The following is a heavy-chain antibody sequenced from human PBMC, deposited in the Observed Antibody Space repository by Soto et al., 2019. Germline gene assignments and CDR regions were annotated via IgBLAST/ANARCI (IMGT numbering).Heavy chain of an antibody. Sequence: QVQLVQSGAEVRKPGASVRVSCKVPENTLTELTIDWLRQAPGKGLEWMGHSAPEQGEPVYPQKFQGRVSMTEDPSTDTAYMELTSLRFEDTAVYFCAADRKIVGTIGACDFWGQGTLVTVSS. J-gene: IGHJ4*02. CDR3: AADRKIVGTIGACDF. D-gene: IGHD1-26*01. CDR1: ENTLTELT. CDR2: SAPEQGEP. V-gene: IGHV1-24*01.